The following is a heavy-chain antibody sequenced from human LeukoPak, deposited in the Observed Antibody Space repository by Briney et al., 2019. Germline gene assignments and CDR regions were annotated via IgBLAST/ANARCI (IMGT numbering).Heavy chain of an antibody. J-gene: IGHJ4*02. V-gene: IGHV3-48*04. CDR3: ARAGYYDFGSGSRGWHFDY. CDR1: GFTFSSYA. Sequence: PGGSLRLSCAASGFTFSSYAMSWVRQAPGKGLEWVSHISSSTISSTSSIIYYVDSVKGRFTISRDNAKNSLYLQMNGLRAEDTAIYYCARAGYYDFGSGSRGWHFDYWGRGTLVTVSS. D-gene: IGHD3-3*01. CDR2: ISSSTISSTSSII.